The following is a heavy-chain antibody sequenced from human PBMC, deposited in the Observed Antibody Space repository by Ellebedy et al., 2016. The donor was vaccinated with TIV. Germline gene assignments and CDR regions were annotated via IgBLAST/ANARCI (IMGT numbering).Heavy chain of an antibody. D-gene: IGHD6-13*01. Sequence: PGGSLRLSCCASGFTFHNYGMHWVRQAPGKGLAWVALIWYDGINQDYADSVRDRFTISRDNSNNTLYLQMNSLRAEDTAVYYCARDEMPPPIAAAGDYYYYGMDVWGQGTTVTVSS. CDR2: IWYDGINQ. CDR1: GFTFHNYG. V-gene: IGHV3-33*08. J-gene: IGHJ6*02. CDR3: ARDEMPPPIAAAGDYYYYGMDV.